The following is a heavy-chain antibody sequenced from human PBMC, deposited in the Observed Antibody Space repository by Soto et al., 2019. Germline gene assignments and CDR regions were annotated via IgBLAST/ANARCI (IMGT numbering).Heavy chain of an antibody. J-gene: IGHJ4*02. Sequence: GGSPRLSCAASGFTFSSYSMNWVRQAPGKGLEWVSYISSSSSTIYYADSVKGRFTISRDNAKNSLYLQMNSLRDEDTAVYYCARDRGAYSSGWYTRRHFDYWGQGTLVTVSS. D-gene: IGHD6-19*01. CDR3: ARDRGAYSSGWYTRRHFDY. CDR2: ISSSSSTI. CDR1: GFTFSSYS. V-gene: IGHV3-48*02.